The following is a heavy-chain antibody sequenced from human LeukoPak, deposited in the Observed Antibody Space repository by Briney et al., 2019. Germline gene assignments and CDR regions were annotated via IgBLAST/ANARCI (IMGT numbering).Heavy chain of an antibody. Sequence: GGSLRLSRAASGFTFSSYAMHWVRQAPGKGLEWVAVISYDGSNKYYADSVKGRFTISRDNSKNTLYLQMNSLRAEDTAVYYCARAPLWFGELSVAFDIWGQGTMVTVSS. J-gene: IGHJ3*02. CDR3: ARAPLWFGELSVAFDI. CDR2: ISYDGSNK. CDR1: GFTFSSYA. V-gene: IGHV3-30-3*01. D-gene: IGHD3-10*01.